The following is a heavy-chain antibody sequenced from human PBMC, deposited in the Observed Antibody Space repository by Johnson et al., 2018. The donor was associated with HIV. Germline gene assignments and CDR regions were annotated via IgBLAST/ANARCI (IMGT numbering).Heavy chain of an antibody. CDR3: ARQLARGAFDI. CDR1: GFTFSSYW. V-gene: IGHV3-7*05. CDR2: IKQDGSEK. Sequence: QLVESGGGLVQPGGSLRLSCAASGFTFSSYWMSWVRQATGKGLEWVANIKQDGSEKYYVDSVKGRFTISRDNAKNSLYLQMNSLRAEDTAVYYCARQLARGAFDIWGQGTMVTVSS. D-gene: IGHD5-18*01. J-gene: IGHJ3*02.